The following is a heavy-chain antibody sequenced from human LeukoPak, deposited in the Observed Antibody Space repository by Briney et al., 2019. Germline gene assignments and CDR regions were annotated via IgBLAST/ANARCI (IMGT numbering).Heavy chain of an antibody. CDR1: GYTFTSFW. CDR2: IFPPDSTT. J-gene: IGHJ4*02. D-gene: IGHD3-16*01. Sequence: GESLQFSCQGSGYTFTSFWIAWVRQVTGKGLEYMGIIFPPDSTTTYSPSFQGQVTMSDDKSISTAYLQWSSLNASDTAMYYCARRGGAADFDYWGQGTLVTVSS. CDR3: ARRGGAADFDY. V-gene: IGHV5-51*01.